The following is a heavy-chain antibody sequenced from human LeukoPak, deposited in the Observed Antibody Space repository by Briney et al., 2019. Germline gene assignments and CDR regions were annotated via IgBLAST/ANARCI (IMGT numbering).Heavy chain of an antibody. Sequence: GRSLRLSCAASGFTFSSYAMHWVRQAPGKGLEWVAVISYDGSNKYYADSVKGRFTISRDNSKNTLYLQMNSLRAEDTAVYYCAKIRPPPYDIWGQGTMVTVSS. CDR2: ISYDGSNK. CDR1: GFTFSSYA. D-gene: IGHD3-3*02. J-gene: IGHJ3*02. CDR3: AKIRPPPYDI. V-gene: IGHV3-30*04.